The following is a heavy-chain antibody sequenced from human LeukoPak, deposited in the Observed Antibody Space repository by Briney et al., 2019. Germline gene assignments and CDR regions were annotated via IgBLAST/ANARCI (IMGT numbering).Heavy chain of an antibody. V-gene: IGHV4-34*01. J-gene: IGHJ4*02. Sequence: PSETLSLTCAVYGGSFSGYYWSWIRQPPGKRLEWIGEINHSGSTNYNPSLKSRVTISVDTSKNQFSLKLSSVTAADTVVYYCASAGGDYSPVDYWGQGTLVTVSS. CDR2: INHSGST. D-gene: IGHD4-17*01. CDR1: GGSFSGYY. CDR3: ASAGGDYSPVDY.